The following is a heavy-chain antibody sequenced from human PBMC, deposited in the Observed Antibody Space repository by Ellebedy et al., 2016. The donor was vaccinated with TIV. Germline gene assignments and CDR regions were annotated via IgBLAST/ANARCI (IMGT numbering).Heavy chain of an antibody. V-gene: IGHV4-34*01. D-gene: IGHD2/OR15-2a*01. CDR3: ARGRRYSDSTGYYLDS. J-gene: IGHJ4*02. CDR2: INRSGTT. Sequence: GSLRLSXAVYGGSFSGYYWSWIRQPPGKGLEWIGEINRSGTTNYNPSLRSRVTISVDTSKNQFSLKLSSVSAADTALYYCARGRRYSDSTGYYLDSWGRGTLVTVSS. CDR1: GGSFSGYY.